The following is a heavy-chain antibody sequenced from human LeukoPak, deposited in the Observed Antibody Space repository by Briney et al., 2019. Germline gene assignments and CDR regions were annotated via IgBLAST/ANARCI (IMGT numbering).Heavy chain of an antibody. CDR1: GYTFTSYW. J-gene: IGHJ3*02. Sequence: GESLKISCTASGYTFTSYWIGWVRQMPGKGLEWMEIIYSGDSDTRYSPSFQGQVTMTVDKSISTAYLQWSSLKASDTAMYYCARHAVYFGSGNRAFDIWGQGTMVTVSS. CDR2: IYSGDSDT. CDR3: ARHAVYFGSGNRAFDI. D-gene: IGHD3-10*01. V-gene: IGHV5-51*01.